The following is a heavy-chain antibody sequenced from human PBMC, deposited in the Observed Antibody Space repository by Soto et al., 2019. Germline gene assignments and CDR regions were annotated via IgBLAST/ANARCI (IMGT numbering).Heavy chain of an antibody. CDR3: ARDLGSGYDPGDY. D-gene: IGHD5-12*01. J-gene: IGHJ4*02. CDR2: IIPTIGTT. CDR1: VDTFTIFA. Sequence: QVQLVQSGAEVKKPGSSVKVSWKASVDTFTIFAISWVRQAPGQGLEWMGGIIPTIGTTNYAQRFQGRITITGDESTGTAYMELSSLKSEDTAVYYCARDLGSGYDPGDYWGQGTLVTVSS. V-gene: IGHV1-69*12.